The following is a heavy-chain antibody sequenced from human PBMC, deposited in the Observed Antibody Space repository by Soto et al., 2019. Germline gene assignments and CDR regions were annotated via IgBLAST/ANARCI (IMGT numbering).Heavy chain of an antibody. J-gene: IGHJ3*02. CDR2: IIPIFGTP. Sequence: SVRVSGKASGGTFSSYAISWVRQAPGQGPEWMGGIIPIFGTPKYAQKFQGRVTITADESTSTAYMELNSLRSEDTAVYYCARDAHGYPLPQVAFDIWGQGTMVTVSS. CDR1: GGTFSSYA. CDR3: ARDAHGYPLPQVAFDI. V-gene: IGHV1-69*13. D-gene: IGHD6-25*01.